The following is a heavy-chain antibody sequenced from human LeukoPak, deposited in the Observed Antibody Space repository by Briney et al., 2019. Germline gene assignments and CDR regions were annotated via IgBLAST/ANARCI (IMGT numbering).Heavy chain of an antibody. J-gene: IGHJ4*02. D-gene: IGHD1-26*01. CDR3: ARTRSGYSTLGY. CDR1: GDSISPYY. V-gene: IGHV4-59*01. CDR2: VFYTGST. Sequence: SETLSLTCTVSGDSISPYYWSWIRQPPGGGLEWIGYVFYTGSTNYNPSLKSRVTISVDTSRNQFSLRLTSVTAADTAVYYCARTRSGYSTLGYWGQGTLVTVSS.